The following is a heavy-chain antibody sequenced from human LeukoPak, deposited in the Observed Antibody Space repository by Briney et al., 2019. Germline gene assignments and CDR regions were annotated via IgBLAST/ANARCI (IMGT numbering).Heavy chain of an antibody. D-gene: IGHD5-24*01. CDR3: ARGAYGYNY. Sequence: PGGSLRLSCAASGFTFSSYAMHWVRQAPGKELEWVAVISYDGSNKYYADSVKGRFTISRDNSKNTLYLQMNSLRAEDTAVYYCARGAYGYNYWGQGTLVTVSS. CDR2: ISYDGSNK. J-gene: IGHJ4*02. V-gene: IGHV3-30*04. CDR1: GFTFSSYA.